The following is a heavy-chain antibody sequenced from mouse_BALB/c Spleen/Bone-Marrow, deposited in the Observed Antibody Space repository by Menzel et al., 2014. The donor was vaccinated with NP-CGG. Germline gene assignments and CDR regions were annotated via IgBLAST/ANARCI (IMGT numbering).Heavy chain of an antibody. CDR2: INSGGSYA. CDR1: GFTFSSYA. Sequence: EVQGVESGGGLVKPGGSLKLSRAASGFTFSSYAMSWVRQTPEKRLEWVATINSGGSYAYYPDSVKGRFAISRDNAKNTLYLQMSSLRSEDTAMYYCASFDGYYECSYWGQGTLVTVSA. J-gene: IGHJ3*01. D-gene: IGHD2-3*01. CDR3: ASFDGYYECSY. V-gene: IGHV5-9-3*01.